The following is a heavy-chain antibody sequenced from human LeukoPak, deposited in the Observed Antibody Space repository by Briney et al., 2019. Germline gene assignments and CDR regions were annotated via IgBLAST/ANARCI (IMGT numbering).Heavy chain of an antibody. CDR1: GFPFSSYW. CDR2: IKQDGSKK. V-gene: IGHV3-7*04. D-gene: IGHD5-24*01. J-gene: IGHJ4*02. Sequence: GGSLRLSCVASGFPFSSYWMTWARQAPGRGLEWVANIKQDGSKKSYVDSVKGRFTISRDNAKNSLYLQMNSLRAEDTAIYYCTRVGYIDEGIDYWGQGTLVTVSS. CDR3: TRVGYIDEGIDY.